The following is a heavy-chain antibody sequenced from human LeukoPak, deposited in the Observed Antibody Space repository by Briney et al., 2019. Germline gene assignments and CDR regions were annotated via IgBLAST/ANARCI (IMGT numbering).Heavy chain of an antibody. CDR1: GSTFSSYS. Sequence: GGSLRLSCAASGSTFSSYSLTWVRQAPGKGLEWVSDISTDSRYIYYADSVQGRFTISRDNAQRSLYLQMNSLRVEDTAVYYCARDRADSSGWFNYWYFALWGRGTLVTVSS. CDR3: ARDRADSSGWFNYWYFAL. V-gene: IGHV3-21*01. CDR2: ISTDSRYI. D-gene: IGHD6-19*01. J-gene: IGHJ2*01.